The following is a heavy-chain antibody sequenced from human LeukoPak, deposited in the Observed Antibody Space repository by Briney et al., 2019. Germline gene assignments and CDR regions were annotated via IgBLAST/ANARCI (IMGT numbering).Heavy chain of an antibody. CDR3: ARDSELYNWFDP. CDR2: INPKSGGA. D-gene: IGHD1-14*01. J-gene: IGHJ5*02. Sequence: ASVKVSCKTSVYTFTGYYMHWVRQAPGQGLEWMGWINPKSGGAEYAQKFQGRVTMTRDTSISTAYMELSRLRSDDTAVYYCARDSELYNWFDPWGQGTLVTVSS. V-gene: IGHV1-2*02. CDR1: VYTFTGYY.